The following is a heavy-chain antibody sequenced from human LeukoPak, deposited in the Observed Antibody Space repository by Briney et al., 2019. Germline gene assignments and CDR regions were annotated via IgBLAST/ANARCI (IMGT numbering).Heavy chain of an antibody. CDR1: GFRFDSFY. CDR2: ISASGAVP. CDR3: ARSLIVASEDY. V-gene: IGHV3-11*04. Sequence: GGSLRLSCAASGFRFDSFYMGWIRQVPGKGLDYIALISASGAVPYYAESVEGRFTISKDNAKNSVSLQMNSLSADDTAIYYCARSLIVASEDYWGQGTQVIVSS. J-gene: IGHJ4*02. D-gene: IGHD3-22*01.